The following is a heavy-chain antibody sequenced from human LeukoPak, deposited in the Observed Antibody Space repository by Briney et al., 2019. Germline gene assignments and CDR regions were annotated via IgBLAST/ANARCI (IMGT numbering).Heavy chain of an antibody. J-gene: IGHJ4*02. CDR1: GGSISSGGYS. D-gene: IGHD3-22*01. V-gene: IGHV4-30-2*01. CDR2: SYHSGST. Sequence: PSENLSLTCAVSGGSISSGGYSWSWIRQPPGRGLEWIGYSYHSGSTYYDPSLKSRVTISVDRSKNQFSLKLSSVTAADTAVYYCARGGGQRRDSSGYYYWGQGTLVTVSS. CDR3: ARGGGQRRDSSGYYY.